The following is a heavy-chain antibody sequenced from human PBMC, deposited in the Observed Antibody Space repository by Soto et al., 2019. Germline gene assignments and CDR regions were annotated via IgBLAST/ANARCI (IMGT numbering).Heavy chain of an antibody. D-gene: IGHD3-3*01. Sequence: PSETLSRPCPVSGGAISSGGYYWSWIRQHPGKGLEWIGYIFYSGTTYYNPSLKSRVTISVDTSKNQFSLKLSSVTAADTAVYYCARELDYDFWSGSLPTGWFDPWGQGTLVTVS. V-gene: IGHV4-31*03. J-gene: IGHJ5*02. CDR3: ARELDYDFWSGSLPTGWFDP. CDR2: IFYSGTT. CDR1: GGAISSGGYY.